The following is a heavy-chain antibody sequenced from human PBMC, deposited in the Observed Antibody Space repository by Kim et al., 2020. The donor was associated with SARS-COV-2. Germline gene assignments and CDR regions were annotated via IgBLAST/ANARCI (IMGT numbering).Heavy chain of an antibody. J-gene: IGHJ3*02. CDR3: ARDGDLYSSGKDAFDI. CDR1: GFTFSSYW. Sequence: GGSLRLSCAASGFTFSSYWMTWVRPAPGKGLEWVANIKQDGNQKYYVDSVKGRFTISRDNAKNSLYLQMNSLRAEDTAVYYCARDGDLYSSGKDAFDIWG. D-gene: IGHD6-19*01. V-gene: IGHV3-7*01. CDR2: IKQDGNQK.